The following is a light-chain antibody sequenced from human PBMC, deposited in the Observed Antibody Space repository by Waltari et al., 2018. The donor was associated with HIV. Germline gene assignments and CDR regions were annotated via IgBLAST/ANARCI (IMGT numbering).Light chain of an antibody. J-gene: IGLJ2*01. CDR3: STWDNSLGTYI. Sequence: QSVLTQPPSASATPGQRVAIPCSGTWPDIGRNVVYWYQLLPGTTPKLLIARDDQRPSGVPDRFSGSKSDSSASLAVTDLRSEDEGEYFCSTWDNSLGTYIFGGGTKLTVL. V-gene: IGLV1-47*01. CDR1: WPDIGRNV. CDR2: RDD.